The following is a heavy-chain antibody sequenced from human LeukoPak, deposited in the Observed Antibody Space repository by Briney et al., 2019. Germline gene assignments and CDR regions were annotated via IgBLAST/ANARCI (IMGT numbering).Heavy chain of an antibody. CDR2: CDSDGSGT. V-gene: IGHV3-74*01. CDR3: ATSSVWGGAFNI. Sequence: GGSLRLSCAASGFTFSSNAMSWVRQAPGKGLMWVSRCDSDGSGTTYVDSVKGRFTVSRDNAKSTLYLQMSSLRAEDTAVYYCATSSVWGGAFNIWGQGTMVTVSS. J-gene: IGHJ3*02. D-gene: IGHD3-16*01. CDR1: GFTFSSNA.